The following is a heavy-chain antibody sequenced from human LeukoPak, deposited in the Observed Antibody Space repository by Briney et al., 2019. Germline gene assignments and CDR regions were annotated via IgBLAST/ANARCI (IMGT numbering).Heavy chain of an antibody. D-gene: IGHD5-12*01. CDR3: AGGDPYRGYDYPGV. CDR1: GFTFSTYA. J-gene: IGHJ4*02. CDR2: ISYDGSKK. Sequence: GGSLRLSCAASGFTFSTYAMHWVRQAPGTGLEWVTIISYDGSKKYYADSVRGRFTISRDNSKNTLYLQMNSLRLEDTALYYCAGGDPYRGYDYPGVWGQGTLVTVSS. V-gene: IGHV3-30*04.